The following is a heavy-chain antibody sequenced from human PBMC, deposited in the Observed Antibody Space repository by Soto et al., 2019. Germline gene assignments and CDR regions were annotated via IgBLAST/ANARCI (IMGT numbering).Heavy chain of an antibody. CDR3: ARDAVSKGYNWFDP. CDR1: GFTFSSYA. J-gene: IGHJ5*02. Sequence: GGSLRLSCAASGFTFSSYAMHWVRQAPGKGLEWVAVISYDGSNKYYADYVKGRFTISRDNSKNTLYLQMNSLRAEDTAVYYCARDAVSKGYNWFDPWGQGTLVTVSS. CDR2: ISYDGSNK. V-gene: IGHV3-30-3*01.